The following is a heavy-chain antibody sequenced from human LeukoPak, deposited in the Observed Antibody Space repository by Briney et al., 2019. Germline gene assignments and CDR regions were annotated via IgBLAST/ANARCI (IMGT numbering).Heavy chain of an antibody. CDR1: GGSISSYY. V-gene: IGHV4-59*08. D-gene: IGHD3-3*01. Sequence: SETLSLTCTVSGGSISSYYWSWIRQPPGKGLEWIGYIYYSGSTNYNPSLKSRVTISVDTSKNQFSLKLTSVPAADTAVYYCARLYYDFWSGYYTAWFDPWGQGTLVTVSS. CDR2: IYYSGST. J-gene: IGHJ5*02. CDR3: ARLYYDFWSGYYTAWFDP.